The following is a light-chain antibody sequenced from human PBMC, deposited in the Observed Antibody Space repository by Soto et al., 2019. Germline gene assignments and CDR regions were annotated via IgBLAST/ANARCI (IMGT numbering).Light chain of an antibody. CDR3: QEYGSSTRT. Sequence: DIVLTQSPGTLSLSPGERATLSCRASQSVSSSHLAWYQQNPGQAPRLLIYGASTRASGIPHRFSGSGSGTDFTLTISSLEPEDFALYYCQEYGSSTRTFGQGTKVDIK. CDR2: GAS. V-gene: IGKV3-20*01. J-gene: IGKJ1*01. CDR1: QSVSSSH.